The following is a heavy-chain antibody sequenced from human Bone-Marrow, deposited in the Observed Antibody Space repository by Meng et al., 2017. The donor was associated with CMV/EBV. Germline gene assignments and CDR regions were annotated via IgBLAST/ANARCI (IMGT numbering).Heavy chain of an antibody. CDR3: ARDTTIAAAGTSRFDY. V-gene: IGHV4-39*07. D-gene: IGHD6-13*01. J-gene: IGHJ4*02. CDR2: INHSGST. Sequence: SETLSLTCTVSGDSISSNTYYWGWIRQPPGKGLEWIGEINHSGSTNYNPSLKSRVTISVDTSKNQFSLKLSSVTAADTAVYYCARDTTIAAAGTSRFDYWGQGTLVTVSS. CDR1: GDSISSNTYY.